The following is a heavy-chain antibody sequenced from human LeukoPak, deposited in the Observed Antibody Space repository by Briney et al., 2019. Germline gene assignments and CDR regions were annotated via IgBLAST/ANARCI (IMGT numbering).Heavy chain of an antibody. Sequence: PSETLSLTCAGYGGSFSGYYWSWLRQPPGKGLEWIGEINHSGSTNYNPSLKSRVTISVDTSKNQFSLKLSSVTTADTAVYYCARENYYDSSGFDYWGQGTLVTVSS. V-gene: IGHV4-34*01. J-gene: IGHJ4*02. CDR2: INHSGST. CDR1: GGSFSGYY. CDR3: ARENYYDSSGFDY. D-gene: IGHD3-22*01.